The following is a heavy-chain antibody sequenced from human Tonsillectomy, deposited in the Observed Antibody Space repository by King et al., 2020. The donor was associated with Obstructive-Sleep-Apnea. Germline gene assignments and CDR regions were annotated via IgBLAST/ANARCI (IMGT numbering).Heavy chain of an antibody. J-gene: IGHJ3*02. D-gene: IGHD3-10*02. CDR1: GGSISSGDCY. CDR2: IYYSGST. V-gene: IGHV4-30-4*01. Sequence: VQLQESGPGLVKPSQTLSLTCTVSGGSISSGDCYWSWIRQPPGKGLEWIGYIYYSGSTYYNPSLKSRVTISVDTSKNQFSLKLTSVTAADTAVYYCARAVFGELWSPHDAFDIWGQGTMVTVSS. CDR3: ARAVFGELWSPHDAFDI.